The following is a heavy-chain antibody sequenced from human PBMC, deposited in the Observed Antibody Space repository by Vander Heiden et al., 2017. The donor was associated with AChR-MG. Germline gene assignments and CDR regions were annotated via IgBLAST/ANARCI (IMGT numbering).Heavy chain of an antibody. CDR2: ISGSGGST. Sequence: AISGSGGSTYYADSVKGRFTISRDNSKNTLYLQMNSLRAEDTAVYYCAKDPIIVVVPAANFDYWGQGTLVTVSS. J-gene: IGHJ4*02. V-gene: IGHV3-23*01. D-gene: IGHD2-2*01. CDR3: AKDPIIVVVPAANFDY.